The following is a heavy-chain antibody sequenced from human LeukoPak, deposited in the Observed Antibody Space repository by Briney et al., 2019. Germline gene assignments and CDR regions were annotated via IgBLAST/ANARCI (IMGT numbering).Heavy chain of an antibody. CDR2: IYSGGST. CDR3: AKVPRLYDYYYYYMDV. V-gene: IGHV3-53*05. CDR1: GFTVSSNY. D-gene: IGHD6-25*01. Sequence: GGSLRLSCAASGFTVSSNYMSWVRQAPGKGLEWVSVIYSGGSTYYADSVKGRFTISRDNSKNTLYLQMNSLRAEDTAVYYCAKVPRLYDYYYYYMDVWGKGTTVTVSS. J-gene: IGHJ6*03.